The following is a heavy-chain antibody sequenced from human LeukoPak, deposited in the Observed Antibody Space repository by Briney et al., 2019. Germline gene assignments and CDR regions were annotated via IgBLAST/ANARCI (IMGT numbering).Heavy chain of an antibody. CDR2: ISISGDIT. V-gene: IGHV3-23*01. CDR1: GFTFSSHA. D-gene: IGHD4/OR15-4a*01. CDR3: ANEEVPNDY. Sequence: GGSLRLSCAVSGFTFSSHAMTWVRQAPGKGLEWVSGISISGDITYYADSVQGRFIIFRDNSKNTVYLQMSSLRVEDTAVYYCANEEVPNDYWGQGTLVTVSS. J-gene: IGHJ4*02.